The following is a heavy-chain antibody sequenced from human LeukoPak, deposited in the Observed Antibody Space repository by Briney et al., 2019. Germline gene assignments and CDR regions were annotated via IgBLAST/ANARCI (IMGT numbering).Heavy chain of an antibody. J-gene: IGHJ3*02. Sequence: SETLSLTCNVSGHSISSGYYWGWIRQPPGKGLEWIGNIYQSGSTYYNPSLKSRVTISEETSKKQFSLKLSSVTAADTAVYYCARVRGEGGSVFEIWGQGTMVTVSS. CDR2: IYQSGST. V-gene: IGHV4-38-2*02. CDR1: GHSISSGYY. CDR3: ARVRGEGGSVFEI. D-gene: IGHD3-16*01.